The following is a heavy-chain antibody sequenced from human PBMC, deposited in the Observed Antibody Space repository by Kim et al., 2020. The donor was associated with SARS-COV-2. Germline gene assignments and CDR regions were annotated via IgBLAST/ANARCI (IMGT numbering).Heavy chain of an antibody. D-gene: IGHD3-22*01. CDR3: ATVVSSGSIDY. J-gene: IGHJ4*02. CDR2: FDPEDAET. CDR1: GYTLTELS. Sequence: ASVKVSCKVSGYTLTELSMHWVRQAPGKGLEWMGSFDPEDAETIYAQKFQGRVTMTEDTSTDTAYMELSRLISEDTAVYYCATVVSSGSIDYWGQGTLVTVSS. V-gene: IGHV1-24*01.